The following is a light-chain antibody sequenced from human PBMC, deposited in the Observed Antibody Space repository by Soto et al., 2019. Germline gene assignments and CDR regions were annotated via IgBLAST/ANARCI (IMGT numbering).Light chain of an antibody. CDR3: QQFSSYPLT. Sequence: EIVMTQSPATLSVSPGERATLSCRASQSVSSNLAWYQQKPGQAPRLLMYGASTRATGFPARFSGGGSGTDFTLTISRLEPEDFAVYYCQQFSSYPLTFGGGTKVDIK. CDR1: QSVSSN. J-gene: IGKJ4*01. CDR2: GAS. V-gene: IGKV3-15*01.